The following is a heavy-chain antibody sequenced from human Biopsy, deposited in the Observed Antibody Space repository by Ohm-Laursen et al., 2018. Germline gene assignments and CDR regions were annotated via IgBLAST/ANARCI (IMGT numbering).Heavy chain of an antibody. CDR1: GFSVSSYD. V-gene: IGHV3-21*01. Sequence: SLRLSCTASGFSVSSYDMNWVRQAPGKGLEWISYISETSSHIYDADSVRGRFTVARDIAKNSLYLQMNRLRADDSAVYFCAREQPALSGGGSWFDSWGQGTLVIVSS. CDR3: AREQPALSGGGSWFDS. CDR2: ISETSSHI. J-gene: IGHJ5*01. D-gene: IGHD6-19*01.